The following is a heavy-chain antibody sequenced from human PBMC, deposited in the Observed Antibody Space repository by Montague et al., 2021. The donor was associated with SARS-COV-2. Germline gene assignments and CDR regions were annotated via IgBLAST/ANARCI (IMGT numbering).Heavy chain of an antibody. CDR2: ISGSGGST. CDR1: GFTFSSYA. V-gene: IGHV3-23*01. Sequence: SLRLSCAASGFTFSSYAMSWVRQAPGKGLEWVSAISGSGGSTYXXXSXXGRFTISRDNSKNTLYLQMNSLRAEATAVYYCAKEGGYRRTSYDYGGQGTLVTVSS. CDR3: AKEGGYRRTSYDY. D-gene: IGHD5-18*01. J-gene: IGHJ4*02.